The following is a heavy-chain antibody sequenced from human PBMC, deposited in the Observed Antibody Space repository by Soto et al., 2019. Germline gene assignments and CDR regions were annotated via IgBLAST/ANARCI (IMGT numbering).Heavy chain of an antibody. CDR3: AKDRGAFDP. CDR2: ISYDGSNK. V-gene: IGHV3-30*18. Sequence: QVQLVESGGGVVQHGRSLRLSCAASGFTFSSYGMHWVRQAPGKGLEWVAVISYDGSNKYYADSVKGRFTISRDNSKNTLYLQMNSLRADDTAVYYCAKDRGAFDPWGQGTLVTVSS. D-gene: IGHD3-10*01. CDR1: GFTFSSYG. J-gene: IGHJ5*02.